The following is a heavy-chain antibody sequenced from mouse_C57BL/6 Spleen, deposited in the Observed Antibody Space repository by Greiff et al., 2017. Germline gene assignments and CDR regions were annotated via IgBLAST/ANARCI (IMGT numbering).Heavy chain of an antibody. CDR3: ARGEDYYGSSPYWYFDV. Sequence: QVQLQQSGAELARPGASVKLSCKASGYTFTSYGISWVKQRTGQGLEWIGEIYPRSGNTYYNEKFKGKATLTADKSSSTAYMELRSLTSEDSAVYFCARGEDYYGSSPYWYFDVWGTGTTVTVSS. J-gene: IGHJ1*03. V-gene: IGHV1-81*01. D-gene: IGHD1-1*01. CDR1: GYTFTSYG. CDR2: IYPRSGNT.